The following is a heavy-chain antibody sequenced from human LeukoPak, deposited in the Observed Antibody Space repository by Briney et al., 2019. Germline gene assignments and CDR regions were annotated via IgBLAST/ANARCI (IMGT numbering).Heavy chain of an antibody. CDR3: TREIDSGSYYVDY. J-gene: IGHJ4*02. V-gene: IGHV3-49*04. Sequence: PGGSLRLSCAASGFTFSSYGMHWVRQAPGKGLEWVGFIRNKAYGGTTQYAASVKGRFTISRDESKSIAYLQMNSLKTEDSAVYYCTREIDSGSYYVDYWGQGTLVTVSS. D-gene: IGHD1-26*01. CDR1: GFTFSSYG. CDR2: IRNKAYGGTT.